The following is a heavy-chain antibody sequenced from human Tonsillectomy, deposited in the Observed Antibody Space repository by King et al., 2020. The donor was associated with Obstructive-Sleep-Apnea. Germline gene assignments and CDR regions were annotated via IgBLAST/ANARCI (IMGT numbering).Heavy chain of an antibody. CDR2: ISGSGGST. Sequence: VQLVESGGGLVQPGGSQRLSCAASGFTFRRYGMSWVRQAPGKGLEWVSTISGSGGSTYYADSVKGRFTISRDNSKNTVYLEMNSLRAEDTAVYFCAKDSAAAGTGTFYAYWGQGTLVTVSS. J-gene: IGHJ4*02. V-gene: IGHV3-23*04. CDR3: AKDSAAAGTGTFYAY. CDR1: GFTFRRYG. D-gene: IGHD6-13*01.